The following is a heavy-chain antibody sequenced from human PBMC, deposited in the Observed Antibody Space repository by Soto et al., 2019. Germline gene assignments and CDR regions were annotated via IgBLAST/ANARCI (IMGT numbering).Heavy chain of an antibody. CDR1: GFMFNNQD. D-gene: IGHD3-16*01. J-gene: IGHJ4*02. V-gene: IGHV3-23*01. CDR2: ISADGTRT. CDR3: AKDAPTRDGGFFVDH. Sequence: EVQLLESGGGLVQPGGSLRLSCAASGFMFNNQDMCWVRQAPGKGLEWVSGISADGTRTYYADSMRGRFTISRDNSKNTLYLQMNSLRAEDTAIYYGAKDAPTRDGGFFVDHWGQGILVTVSS.